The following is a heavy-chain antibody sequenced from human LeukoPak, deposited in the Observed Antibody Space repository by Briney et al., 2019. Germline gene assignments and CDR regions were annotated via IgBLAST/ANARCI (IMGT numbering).Heavy chain of an antibody. V-gene: IGHV4-34*01. Sequence: PSETLSLTCTVSGGSISSYYWSWIRQPPGKGLEWIGEINHSGSTNYNPSLKSRVTISVDTSKNQFSLKLSSVTAADTAVYYCARGLSYYDFWSGSYPRGEYFQHWGQGTLVTVSS. CDR2: INHSGST. CDR3: ARGLSYYDFWSGSYPRGEYFQH. J-gene: IGHJ1*01. D-gene: IGHD3-3*01. CDR1: GGSISSYY.